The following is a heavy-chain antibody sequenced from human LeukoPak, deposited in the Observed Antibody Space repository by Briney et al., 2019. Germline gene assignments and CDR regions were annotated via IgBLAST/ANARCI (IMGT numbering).Heavy chain of an antibody. V-gene: IGHV3-33*01. CDR3: ARTLYYFDY. CDR1: GFTFSSYG. Sequence: GRSLRLPCAASGFTFSSYGMHWVRQAPGKGLEWVALIWYDGSNKYYGDSVKGRFTISRDNSKNTLYLQMNSLRSEDTAVYFCARTLYYFDYWGQGTLVTVSS. CDR2: IWYDGSNK. J-gene: IGHJ4*02.